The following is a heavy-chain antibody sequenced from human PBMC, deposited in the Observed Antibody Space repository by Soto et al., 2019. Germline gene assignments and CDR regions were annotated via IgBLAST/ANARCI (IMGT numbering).Heavy chain of an antibody. V-gene: IGHV1-3*01. Sequence: GASVKVSCKASGYTFTSYAMHWVRQAPGQRLEWMGWINAGNGNTKYSQKFQGRVTITRDTSASTAYMELSSLRSEDTAVYYCARVDMYHYDSLDAFDIWGQGTMVTVSS. CDR3: ARVDMYHYDSLDAFDI. CDR1: GYTFTSYA. J-gene: IGHJ3*02. D-gene: IGHD3-22*01. CDR2: INAGNGNT.